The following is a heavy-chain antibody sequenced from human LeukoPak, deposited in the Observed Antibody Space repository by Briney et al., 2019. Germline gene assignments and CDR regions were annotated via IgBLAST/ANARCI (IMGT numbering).Heavy chain of an antibody. CDR2: IYPGDSDT. CDR1: GYSFTSYW. CDR3: AVRRSLYCSGGSCYDAFDI. J-gene: IGHJ3*02. D-gene: IGHD2-15*01. V-gene: IGHV5-51*01. Sequence: GESLKISCKGSGYSFTSYWIGWVRQVPGKGLEWMGIIYPGDSDTRYSPSFQGQVTISADKSISTAYLQWSSLKASDTAMYYCAVRRSLYCSGGSCYDAFDIWGQGTRVTVSS.